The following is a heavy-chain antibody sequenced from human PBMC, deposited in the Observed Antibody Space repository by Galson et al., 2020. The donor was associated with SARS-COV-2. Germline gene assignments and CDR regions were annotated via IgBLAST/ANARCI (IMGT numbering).Heavy chain of an antibody. CDR3: ARVRYYDVLTGYIVDV. Sequence: ATVKVSCKASGYTFTDYYTHWVRQAPGQGLEWMGWINPKSGGTNSAQKFEGRVTMTRDTSLTTDYMELSRLRADDTAVYYCARVRYYDVLTGYIVDVWGQGTMVTVSS. D-gene: IGHD3-9*01. CDR1: GYTFTDYY. V-gene: IGHV1-2*02. J-gene: IGHJ6*02. CDR2: INPKSGGT.